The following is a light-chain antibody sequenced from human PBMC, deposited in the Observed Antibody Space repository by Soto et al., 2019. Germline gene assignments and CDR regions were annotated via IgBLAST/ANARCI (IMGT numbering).Light chain of an antibody. J-gene: IGKJ2*03. V-gene: IGKV1-6*01. CDR1: QDIRDE. CDR3: LQDHNYPYS. CDR2: SAI. Sequence: AIQMTQSPSSLAASVGDRVTISCRASQDIRDELAWYQQKPGKAPKFLIYSAINLQSGVPSRLSGSGFGTDFTLTISSLQPEDFATYYCLQDHNYPYSFGQGTKLEIK.